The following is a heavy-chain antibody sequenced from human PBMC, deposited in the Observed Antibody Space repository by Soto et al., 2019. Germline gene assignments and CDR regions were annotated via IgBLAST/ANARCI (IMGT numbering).Heavy chain of an antibody. CDR1: GGTFSSYA. D-gene: IGHD2-15*01. V-gene: IGHV1-69*12. Sequence: QFQLVQSGAEGKKPGSSVKVSCKASGGTFSSYAISWVRQAPGQGLEWRGGIIPIFGTANYAKKFQGRVTITADESTSTAYMELSSLRSEDTAVYYCARESRYCSGGSCYFLPGIDYWGQGTLVTVSS. CDR2: IIPIFGTA. CDR3: ARESRYCSGGSCYFLPGIDY. J-gene: IGHJ4*02.